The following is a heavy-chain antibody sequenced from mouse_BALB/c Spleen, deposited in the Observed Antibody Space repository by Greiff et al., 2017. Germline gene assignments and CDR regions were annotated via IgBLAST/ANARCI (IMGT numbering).Heavy chain of an antibody. V-gene: IGHV3-8*02. CDR1: GDSITSGY. CDR2: ISYSGST. Sequence: EVKLVESGPSLVKPSQTLSLTCSVTGDSITSGYWNWIRKFPGNKLEYMGYISYSGSTYYNPSLKSRISITRDTSKNQYYLQLNSVTTEDTATYYCARYDYGYEDWYFDVWGAGTTVTVSS. J-gene: IGHJ1*01. CDR3: ARYDYGYEDWYFDV. D-gene: IGHD1-2*01.